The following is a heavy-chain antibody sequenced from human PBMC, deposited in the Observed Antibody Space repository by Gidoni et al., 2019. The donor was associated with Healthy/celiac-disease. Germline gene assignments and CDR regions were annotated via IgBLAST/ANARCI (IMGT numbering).Heavy chain of an antibody. CDR3: AKDVDNLRYFDWLLS. V-gene: IGHV3-23*01. D-gene: IGHD3-9*01. CDR2: ISGSGGST. Sequence: AASGFTFSSYAMSWVRQAPGKGLEWVSAISGSGGSTYYADSVKGRFTISRDNSKNTLYLQMNSLRAEDTAVYYCAKDVDNLRYFDWLLSWGQGTLVTVSS. CDR1: GFTFSSYA. J-gene: IGHJ4*02.